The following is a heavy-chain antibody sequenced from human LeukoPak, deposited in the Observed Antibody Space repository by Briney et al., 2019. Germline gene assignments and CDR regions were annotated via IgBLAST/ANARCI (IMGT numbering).Heavy chain of an antibody. Sequence: SETLSLTCTVSGGSISSYYWSWIRQPPGKGLGWIGYIYYSGSTNYNPSLKSRVTISVDTSKNQFSLKLSSVTAADTAVYYCAREFYGAASLGYWGQGTLVTVSS. CDR1: GGSISSYY. J-gene: IGHJ4*02. CDR2: IYYSGST. D-gene: IGHD3-3*01. V-gene: IGHV4-59*01. CDR3: AREFYGAASLGY.